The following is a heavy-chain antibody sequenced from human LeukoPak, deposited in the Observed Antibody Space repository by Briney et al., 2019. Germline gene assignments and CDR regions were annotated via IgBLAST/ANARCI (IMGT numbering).Heavy chain of an antibody. D-gene: IGHD3-22*01. CDR1: GFTFSRYG. V-gene: IGHV3-30*18. CDR2: ISYDGSNK. CDR3: AKGPTYYYDSSGYSPIGG. Sequence: GGSLRLSCAASGFTFSRYGMHWVRQAPGKGLEWVAVISYDGSNKYYADSVKGRFTISRDNSKNTLYLQMNSLRAEDTAVYYCAKGPTYYYDSSGYSPIGGWGQGTLVTVSS. J-gene: IGHJ4*02.